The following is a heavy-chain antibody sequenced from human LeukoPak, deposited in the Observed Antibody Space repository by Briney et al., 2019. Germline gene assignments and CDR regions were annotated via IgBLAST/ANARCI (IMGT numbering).Heavy chain of an antibody. D-gene: IGHD2-8*02. Sequence: GGSLRLSCAASGFSLSGYWMHWVRQAPGKGLVWVSRISPEGSGTTYADSVKGRFTISRDTAKNTVYLRMNSLRDEDAAVYHCTRVQAGRSGLMDVWGRGTTVTVSS. CDR1: GFSLSGYW. V-gene: IGHV3-74*03. J-gene: IGHJ6*02. CDR3: TRVQAGRSGLMDV. CDR2: ISPEGSGT.